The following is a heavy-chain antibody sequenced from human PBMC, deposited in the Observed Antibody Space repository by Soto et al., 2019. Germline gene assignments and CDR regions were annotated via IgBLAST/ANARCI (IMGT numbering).Heavy chain of an antibody. J-gene: IGHJ5*02. CDR3: ARVKGSGYHNWFDL. CDR1: GYTFTSYG. CDR2: ISAYNGNT. D-gene: IGHD3-22*01. Sequence: ASVKVSCKASGYTFTSYGISWVRQAPGQGLEWMGWISAYNGNTNYAQKLQGRVTMTTDTSTSTAYLELRSLRSDDTAVYYCARVKGSGYHNWFDLWGQGTLVTVSS. V-gene: IGHV1-18*01.